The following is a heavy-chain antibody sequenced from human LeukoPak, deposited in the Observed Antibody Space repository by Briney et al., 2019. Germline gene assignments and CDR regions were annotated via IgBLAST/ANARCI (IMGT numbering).Heavy chain of an antibody. V-gene: IGHV3-13*03. Sequence: GGSLRLSCAACGFTFSSSDMHWVRHATGRGLEWVIGTAGDTNYPGSVKGQFTISRDNAKNSLYLQMNSLRADDTAVYYCARGEYGSGSYHIDYWGQGTLVTVSS. CDR2: GTAGDT. D-gene: IGHD3-10*01. CDR1: GFTFSSSD. J-gene: IGHJ4*02. CDR3: ARGEYGSGSYHIDY.